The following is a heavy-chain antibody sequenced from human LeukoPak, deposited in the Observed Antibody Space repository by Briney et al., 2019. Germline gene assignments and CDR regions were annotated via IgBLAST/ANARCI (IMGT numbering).Heavy chain of an antibody. D-gene: IGHD6-19*01. V-gene: IGHV3-21*01. J-gene: IGHJ3*02. CDR1: GFTFSSYS. CDR3: ARGGWGYDAFDI. CDR2: ISSSSSYI. Sequence: GGSLRLSCAASGFTFSSYSMNWVRQAPGKGLEWVSSISSSSSYIYYADSMKGRFTISRDNAKNSLYLQMNSLRAEDMAVYYCARGGWGYDAFDIWGQGTVVTVSS.